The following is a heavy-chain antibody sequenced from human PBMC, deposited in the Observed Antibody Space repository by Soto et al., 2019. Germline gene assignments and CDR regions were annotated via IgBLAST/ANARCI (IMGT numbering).Heavy chain of an antibody. Sequence: ASVKVSCKASGYTFTNYGITWVRQAPGQGLEWMGWISAYNGDTHYTQRLQGRVTMTTDTSTSTAYMELRGLRSEDTAVYYCARVGGRPISYYSYCYMDVWGKGITVTVSS. CDR2: ISAYNGDT. D-gene: IGHD3-3*02. J-gene: IGHJ6*03. CDR1: GYTFTNYG. V-gene: IGHV1-18*01. CDR3: ARVGGRPISYYSYCYMDV.